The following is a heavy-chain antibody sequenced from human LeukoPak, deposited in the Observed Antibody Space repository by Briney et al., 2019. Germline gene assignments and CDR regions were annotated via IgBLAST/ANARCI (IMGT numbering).Heavy chain of an antibody. D-gene: IGHD6-13*01. Sequence: SVKVSCKASGGTFSSYAISWVRQAPGQGLEWMGSIIPTLGIANYAQKFQGRVTITADKSTSTAYMELSSLRSEDTAVYYCARTTVAAADNYYYYGMDVWGQGTTVTVSS. CDR3: ARTTVAAADNYYYYGMDV. CDR1: GGTFSSYA. CDR2: IIPTLGIA. J-gene: IGHJ6*02. V-gene: IGHV1-69*04.